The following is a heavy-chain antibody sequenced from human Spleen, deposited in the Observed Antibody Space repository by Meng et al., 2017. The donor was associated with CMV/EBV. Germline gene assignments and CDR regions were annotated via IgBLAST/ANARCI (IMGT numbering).Heavy chain of an antibody. D-gene: IGHD3/OR15-3a*01. V-gene: IGHV4-31*03. CDR2: IYYSGST. CDR3: ASGLGSNWLDP. Sequence: SETLSITFTVSGGPISSGAYYWSWIRQHPGKGLEWIGYIYYSGSTDYNPSLKSRVTIAVGTSKNQFSLKRSSVTVADSAVYYCASGLGSNWLDPWGQGTLVTVSS. J-gene: IGHJ5*02. CDR1: GGPISSGAYY.